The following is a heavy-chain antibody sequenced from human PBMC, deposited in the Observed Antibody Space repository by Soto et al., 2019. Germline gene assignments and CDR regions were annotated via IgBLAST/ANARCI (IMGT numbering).Heavy chain of an antibody. Sequence: ASVKVSCKASGGTFSSYAISWVRQAPGQGLEWMGGIIPIFGTANYAQKFQGRVTITADESTSTAYMELSSLRSEDTAVYYCARDCETYSSSCSAFDIWGQGTMVTVSS. D-gene: IGHD6-13*01. CDR2: IIPIFGTA. J-gene: IGHJ3*02. V-gene: IGHV1-69*13. CDR3: ARDCETYSSSCSAFDI. CDR1: GGTFSSYA.